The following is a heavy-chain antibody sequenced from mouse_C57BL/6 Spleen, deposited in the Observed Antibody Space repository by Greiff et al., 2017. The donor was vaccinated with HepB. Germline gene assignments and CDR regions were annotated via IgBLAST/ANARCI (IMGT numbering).Heavy chain of an antibody. CDR3: ARKPLTNYWYFDV. CDR1: GYTFTSYW. J-gene: IGHJ1*03. Sequence: QVQLQQSGAELVMPGASVKLSCKASGYTFTSYWMHWVKQRPGQGLEWIGEIDPSDSYTNYNQKFKGKSTLTVDKSSSTAYMQLSSLTSEDSAVYYCARKPLTNYWYFDVWGTGTTVTVSS. V-gene: IGHV1-69*01. CDR2: IDPSDSYT.